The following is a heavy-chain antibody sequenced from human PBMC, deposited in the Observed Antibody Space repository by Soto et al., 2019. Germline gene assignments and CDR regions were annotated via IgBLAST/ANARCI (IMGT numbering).Heavy chain of an antibody. Sequence: EVQLLESGGGLVQPGGSLRLSCAASGFSFSNYAMSWVRQAPGKGLEWVSTISSGDGNTYYADSLQGRFTISRDNSKKTLYLQVSSLRAEDTAVYYCAKKFHFGSGSFLYYFDSWGQGSLVTVSS. CDR3: AKKFHFGSGSFLYYFDS. V-gene: IGHV3-23*01. CDR2: ISSGDGNT. CDR1: GFSFSNYA. D-gene: IGHD3-10*01. J-gene: IGHJ4*02.